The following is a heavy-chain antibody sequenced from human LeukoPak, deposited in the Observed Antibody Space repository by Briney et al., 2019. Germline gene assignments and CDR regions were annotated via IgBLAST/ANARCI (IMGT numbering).Heavy chain of an antibody. CDR1: GGAFSGFY. V-gene: IGHV4-34*01. J-gene: IGHJ4*02. CDR2: IKHSGST. CDR3: ARDLGYCSGGSCYSVGLDY. Sequence: SETPSLTRAVSGGAFSGFYWSWIRHPPGEGLEWSGEIKHSGSTNYNPSLKSRVTISVDTSKNQFSLKLSSVTAADTAVYYCARDLGYCSGGSCYSVGLDYWGQGTLVTVSS. D-gene: IGHD2-15*01.